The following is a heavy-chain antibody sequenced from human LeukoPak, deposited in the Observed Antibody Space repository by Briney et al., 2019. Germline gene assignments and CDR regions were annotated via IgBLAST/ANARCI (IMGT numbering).Heavy chain of an antibody. D-gene: IGHD3/OR15-3a*01. CDR1: GFTFSSYG. Sequence: PGGSLRLSCAASGFTFSSYGMHWVRQAPGKGLEWVAFIRYDGSNKYYADSVKGRFTISRDNSKNTLYLQMNSLRAEDTAVYYCAKDWVPLWTEGYYFDYWGQGTLVTVSS. V-gene: IGHV3-30*02. J-gene: IGHJ4*02. CDR2: IRYDGSNK. CDR3: AKDWVPLWTEGYYFDY.